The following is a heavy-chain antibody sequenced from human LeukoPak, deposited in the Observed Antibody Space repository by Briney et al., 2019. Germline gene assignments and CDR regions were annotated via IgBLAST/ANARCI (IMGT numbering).Heavy chain of an antibody. CDR3: ARGGIVVVPAAMHRIDV. J-gene: IGHJ6*02. Sequence: SETLSLTCAVYGGSFSGYYWSWIRQPPGKGLEWIGEINHSGSTNYNPSLKSRVTISVDTSKSQFSLKLSSVTAADTAVYYCARGGIVVVPAAMHRIDVWGQGTTVTVSS. V-gene: IGHV4-34*01. CDR2: INHSGST. CDR1: GGSFSGYY. D-gene: IGHD2-2*01.